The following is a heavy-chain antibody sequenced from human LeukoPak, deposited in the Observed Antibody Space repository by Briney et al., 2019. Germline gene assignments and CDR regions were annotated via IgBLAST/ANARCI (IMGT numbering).Heavy chain of an antibody. V-gene: IGHV1-69*05. CDR3: VVGLGSGYVGGHFDY. J-gene: IGHJ4*02. D-gene: IGHD6-13*01. CDR2: IIPIFGTA. CDR1: GGTFSSYA. Sequence: AASVKVSCKASGGTFSSYAISWVRQAPGQGLEWMGGIIPIFGTANYAQKFQGRVTITTDESTSTAYMELSSLRSEDTAVYYCVVGLGSGYVGGHFDYWGQGTLVTVSS.